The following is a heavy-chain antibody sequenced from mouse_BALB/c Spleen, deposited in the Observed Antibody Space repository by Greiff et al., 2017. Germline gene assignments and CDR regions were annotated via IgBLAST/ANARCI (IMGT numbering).Heavy chain of an antibody. CDR3: TKIYHWYFDV. D-gene: IGHD1-1*01. V-gene: IGHV6-6*02. J-gene: IGHJ1*01. CDR2: IRLKSNNYAT. Sequence: EVQRVESGGGLVQPGGSMKLSCVASGFTFSNYWMNWVRQSPEKGLEWVAEIRLKSNNYATHYAESVKGRFTISRDDSKSSVYLQMNNLRAEDTGIYYCTKIYHWYFDVWGAGTTVTVSS. CDR1: GFTFSNYW.